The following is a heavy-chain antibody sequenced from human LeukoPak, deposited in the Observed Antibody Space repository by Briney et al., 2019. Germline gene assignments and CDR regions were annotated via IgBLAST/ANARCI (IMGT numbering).Heavy chain of an antibody. J-gene: IGHJ4*02. V-gene: IGHV3-21*04. CDR2: ISSSSFYI. CDR1: GFTCSNYT. CDR3: AKEVGVGYSSSWADY. D-gene: IGHD6-13*01. Sequence: GGSLRLSCAASGFTCSNYTMNWVRQAPGRGLEWVSSISSSSFYIYYADSVKGRFTISRDNAKNSLYLQMNSLRAEDTAVYYCAKEVGVGYSSSWADYWGQGTLVTVSS.